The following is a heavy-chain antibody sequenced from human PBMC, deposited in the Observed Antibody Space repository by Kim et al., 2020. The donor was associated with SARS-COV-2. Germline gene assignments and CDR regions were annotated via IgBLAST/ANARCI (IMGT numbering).Heavy chain of an antibody. Sequence: GESLKISCKGTGYIFTNYWIGWVRQMPGKGLEWMGIIYPGDSDTRYSPSLQGQVTISADKSISTAYLQWSSLKASDTAMYYCARLKYNSSPHHGAFDLWGRGTLVTVSS. CDR1: GYIFTNYW. J-gene: IGHJ2*01. D-gene: IGHD6-6*01. V-gene: IGHV5-51*01. CDR3: ARLKYNSSPHHGAFDL. CDR2: IYPGDSDT.